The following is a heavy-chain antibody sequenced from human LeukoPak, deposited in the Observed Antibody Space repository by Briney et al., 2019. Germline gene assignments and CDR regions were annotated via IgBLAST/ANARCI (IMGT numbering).Heavy chain of an antibody. J-gene: IGHJ4*02. CDR1: GFTFDDYA. V-gene: IGHV3-9*01. CDR3: AKDIATGNRLYYFDY. Sequence: GGSLRLSCAASGFTFDDYAMHWVRQAPGKGLEWVSGISWNSGSIGYADSVKGRFTISRDNATNSLYLQMNSLRAEDTALYYCAKDIATGNRLYYFDYWGQGTLVTVSS. D-gene: IGHD1-14*01. CDR2: ISWNSGSI.